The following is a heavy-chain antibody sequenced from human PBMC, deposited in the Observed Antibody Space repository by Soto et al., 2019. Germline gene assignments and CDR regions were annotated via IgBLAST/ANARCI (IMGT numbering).Heavy chain of an antibody. CDR3: ARDGVVAATNWFDP. CDR2: IIPILGIA. Sequence: SVKVSCKASGGTFSSYTISWVRQAPGQGLEWMGRIIPILGIANYAQKFQGRVTITADKSTSTAYMELSSLRAEDTAVYYCARDGVVAATNWFDPWGQGTLVTVSS. J-gene: IGHJ5*02. CDR1: GGTFSSYT. D-gene: IGHD2-15*01. V-gene: IGHV1-69*04.